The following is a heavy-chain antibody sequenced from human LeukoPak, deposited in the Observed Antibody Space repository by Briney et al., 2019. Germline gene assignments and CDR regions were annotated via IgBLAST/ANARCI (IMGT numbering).Heavy chain of an antibody. V-gene: IGHV3-48*03. D-gene: IGHD4/OR15-4a*01. CDR1: GFTFSSYE. J-gene: IGHJ6*02. CDR3: ATVGAGNYYAMDV. Sequence: PGGSLTLSCVASGFTFSSYEMKWVRQAPGTGLEWVSYISSSGSNIFYADSVKGRFSMSRDNAKNSLYLQLNSLRAEDTAVYYCATVGAGNYYAMDVWGQGTTVTVSS. CDR2: ISSSGSNI.